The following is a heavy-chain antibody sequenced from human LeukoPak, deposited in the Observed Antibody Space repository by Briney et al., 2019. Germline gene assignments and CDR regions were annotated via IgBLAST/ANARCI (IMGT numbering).Heavy chain of an antibody. Sequence: GGSLRLSCAASGFTFNSYEMNWVRQAPGKGLEWVSYISSSGSTIYYADSVKGRFTISRDNSKNTLYLQMNSLRAEDTAVYYCAKGGAIDWFDPWGQGTLVTVSS. V-gene: IGHV3-48*03. CDR3: AKGGAIDWFDP. CDR1: GFTFNSYE. J-gene: IGHJ5*02. CDR2: ISSSGSTI. D-gene: IGHD3-16*01.